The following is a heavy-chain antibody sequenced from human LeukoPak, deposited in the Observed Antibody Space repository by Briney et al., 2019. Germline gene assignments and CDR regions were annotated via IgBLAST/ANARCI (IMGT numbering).Heavy chain of an antibody. CDR3: AKDLAVAGKRRELSGPDY. Sequence: GGSLRLSCAGSGFTFSSYGMHWVRQAPGKGLEWVAFIRYDGSNKYYADSVKGRFTISRDNSKNTLYLQMNSLRAEDTAVYYCAKDLAVAGKRRELSGPDYWGQGTLVTVSS. D-gene: IGHD6-19*01. CDR2: IRYDGSNK. J-gene: IGHJ4*02. V-gene: IGHV3-30*02. CDR1: GFTFSSYG.